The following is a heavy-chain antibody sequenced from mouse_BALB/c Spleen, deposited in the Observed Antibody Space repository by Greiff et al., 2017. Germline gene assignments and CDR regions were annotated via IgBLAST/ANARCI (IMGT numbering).Heavy chain of an antibody. J-gene: IGHJ3*01. Sequence: DVKLVESGGGLVKPGGSLKLSCAASGFTFSSYAMSWVRQTPEKRLEWVASISSGGSTYYPDSVKGRFTISRDNARNILYLQMSSLRSEDTAMYYCARYYDYDSAWFAYWGQGTLVTVSA. CDR3: ARYYDYDSAWFAY. CDR2: ISSGGST. CDR1: GFTFSSYA. V-gene: IGHV5-6-5*01. D-gene: IGHD2-4*01.